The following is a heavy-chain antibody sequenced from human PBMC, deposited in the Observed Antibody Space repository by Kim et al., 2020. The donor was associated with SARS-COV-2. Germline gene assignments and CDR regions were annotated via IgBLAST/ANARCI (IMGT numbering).Heavy chain of an antibody. J-gene: IGHJ5*02. CDR3: AYHSNNILPSKT. CDR1: GGTFSSYA. V-gene: IGHV1-69*13. Sequence: SVKVSCKASGGTFSSYAISWVRQAPGQGLEWMGGIIPIFGTAKYAQKFQDRVTITADETTTTAYMELSSLRSEHTAVYYCAYHSNNILPSKTWGQGTLVTVSS. D-gene: IGHD1-26*01. CDR2: IIPIFGTA.